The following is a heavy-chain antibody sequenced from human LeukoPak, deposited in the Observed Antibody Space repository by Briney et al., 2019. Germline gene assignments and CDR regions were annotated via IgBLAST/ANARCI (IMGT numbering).Heavy chain of an antibody. D-gene: IGHD4-17*01. CDR3: ARSPGDYYYYYMDV. Sequence: SETLSLTCTVSGGSISSYYWSWIRQPPGKGLEWIGYIYYSGSTNYNPSLKSRVTISVDTSKNQFSLKLSSVTAADTAVYYCARSPGDYYYYYMDVWGKGTTVTISS. V-gene: IGHV4-59*01. CDR2: IYYSGST. CDR1: GGSISSYY. J-gene: IGHJ6*03.